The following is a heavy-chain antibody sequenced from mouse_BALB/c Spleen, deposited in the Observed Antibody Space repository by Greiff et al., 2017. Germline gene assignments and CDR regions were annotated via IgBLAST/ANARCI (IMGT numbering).Heavy chain of an antibody. J-gene: IGHJ3*01. CDR2: IDPETGGT. Sequence: QVQLQQPGAELVRPGASVTLSCKASGYTFTDYEMHWVKQTPVHGLEWIGAIDPETGGTAYNQKFKGKATLTADKSSSTAYMELRSLTSEDSAVYYCTVITTWFAYWGQGTLVTVSA. D-gene: IGHD2-4*01. CDR3: TVITTWFAY. CDR1: GYTFTDYE. V-gene: IGHV1-15*01.